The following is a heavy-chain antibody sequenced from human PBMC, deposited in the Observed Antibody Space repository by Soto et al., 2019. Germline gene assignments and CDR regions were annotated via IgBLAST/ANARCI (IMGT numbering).Heavy chain of an antibody. CDR1: GSTFSSYA. CDR2: ISYDGSNK. Sequence: GGSLRLSCAASGSTFSSYAMHWVRQAPGKGLEWVAVISYDGSNKYYADSVKGRFTISRDNSKNTLYLQMNSLRAEDTAVYYCARDFEVATDYYYYGMDVWGQGTTVTVSS. D-gene: IGHD5-12*01. J-gene: IGHJ6*02. CDR3: ARDFEVATDYYYYGMDV. V-gene: IGHV3-30-3*01.